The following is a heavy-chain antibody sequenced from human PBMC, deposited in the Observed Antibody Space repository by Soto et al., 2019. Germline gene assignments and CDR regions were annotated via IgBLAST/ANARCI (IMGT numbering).Heavy chain of an antibody. D-gene: IGHD2-2*01. CDR3: AKDRSSSTIDAFDI. CDR1: GLTFSSYA. J-gene: IGHJ3*02. CDR2: ISESGGRT. Sequence: EVQLLESGGGLVKPGGSLRLSCAASGLTFSSYAMNWVRQAPGKGLECVSDISESGGRTYYGDSVKGRFTISRDNSKNTLYLQMNSLRAEDTAVYYCAKDRSSSTIDAFDIWGQGTLVTVSS. V-gene: IGHV3-23*01.